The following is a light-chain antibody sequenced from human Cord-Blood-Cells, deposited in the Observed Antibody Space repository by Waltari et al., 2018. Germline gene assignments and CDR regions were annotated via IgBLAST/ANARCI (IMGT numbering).Light chain of an antibody. CDR3: QQSYSTLYT. J-gene: IGKJ2*01. Sequence: DIQMTQSPSSLSASVGGRVTITCRASQSISSYFNWYHQKPGKAPKLLIYAAFSVQSGVPARFSGSGSGTDFTLTISSLQPEDFATYYCQQSYSTLYTFGQGTKLEIK. V-gene: IGKV1-39*01. CDR1: QSISSY. CDR2: AAF.